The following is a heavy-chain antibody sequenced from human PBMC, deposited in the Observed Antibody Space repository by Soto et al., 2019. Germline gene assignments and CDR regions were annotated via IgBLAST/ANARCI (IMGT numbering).Heavy chain of an antibody. CDR2: IYYSGST. D-gene: IGHD3-10*01. V-gene: IGHV4-31*01. Sequence: PSETLSLTCTVSGGSISSGGYYWSWIRQHPGKGLEWIGYIYYSGSTYYNPSLKSQVTISVDTSKNQFSLKLSSVTAADTAVYYCARSYGSGSYYNWAYFDYWGQGTLVNVSS. J-gene: IGHJ4*02. CDR1: GGSISSGGYY. CDR3: ARSYGSGSYYNWAYFDY.